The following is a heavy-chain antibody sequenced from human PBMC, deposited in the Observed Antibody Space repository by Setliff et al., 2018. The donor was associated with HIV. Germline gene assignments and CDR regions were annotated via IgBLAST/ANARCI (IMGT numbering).Heavy chain of an antibody. CDR2: INPSGGST. D-gene: IGHD2-2*01. V-gene: IGHV1-46*01. Sequence: ASVKVSCKASAYTFTSYYMHWVRQAPGQGLEWMGIINPSGGSTSYAQKFQGRVTMTRDMSMSTVYMELSSLRSEDTAVYYCVPRYCSSTSCYEYWGQGTLVTVSS. J-gene: IGHJ4*02. CDR3: VPRYCSSTSCYEY. CDR1: AYTFTSYY.